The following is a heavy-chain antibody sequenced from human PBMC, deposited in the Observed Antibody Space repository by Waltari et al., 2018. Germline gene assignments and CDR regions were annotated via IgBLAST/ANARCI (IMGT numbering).Heavy chain of an antibody. CDR1: GLTFWNYE. J-gene: IGHJ4*02. CDR3: ATDVSGWVDFEH. D-gene: IGHD6-19*01. CDR2: IGTSAGDI. Sequence: EVQLVESGGDMVHPGGSLSLSCVVIGLTFWNYEMDWVRQAPGKGLDWISYIGTSAGDIYYAESVKGRFTISRDNVKNSLYLQMNSLRVEDTAVYYCATDVSGWVDFEHWGRGTLVTVSS. V-gene: IGHV3-48*03.